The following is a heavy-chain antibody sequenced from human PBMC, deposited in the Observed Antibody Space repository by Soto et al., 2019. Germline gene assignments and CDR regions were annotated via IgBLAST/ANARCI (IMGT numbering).Heavy chain of an antibody. CDR2: IKSQADGGTT. D-gene: IGHD6-19*01. V-gene: IGHV3-15*07. CDR3: TTDLDSSGWASSFDS. Sequence: EVQLVESGGGLVKPGGSLRLSCAASAFTFSNAWVNWVRQAPGKGLEWVGRIKSQADGGTTDYAAPVKVRFTISRDHSENSLYQQMNSLKTEDTAVYVCTTDLDSSGWASSFDSWAQGTLVTVSS. J-gene: IGHJ4*02. CDR1: AFTFSNAW.